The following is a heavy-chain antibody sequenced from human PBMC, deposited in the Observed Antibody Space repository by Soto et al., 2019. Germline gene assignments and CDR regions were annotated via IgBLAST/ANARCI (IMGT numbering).Heavy chain of an antibody. CDR2: IYYSGST. J-gene: IGHJ3*02. CDR3: ARLIAAAGRGVAFDI. CDR1: GGSISSYY. V-gene: IGHV4-59*08. D-gene: IGHD6-13*01. Sequence: QVQLQESGPGLVKPSETLSLTCTVSGGSISSYYWSWIRQPPGKGLEWIGYIYYSGSTNYNPSLQSPVTIPVDTSKNQFSLKLRSVTAADTAVYYCARLIAAAGRGVAFDIWGQGTMVTVSS.